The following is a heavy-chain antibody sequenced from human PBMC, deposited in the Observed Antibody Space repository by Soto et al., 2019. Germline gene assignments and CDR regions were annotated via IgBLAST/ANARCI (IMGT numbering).Heavy chain of an antibody. CDR2: VYYTGTT. CDR1: GGSIGSYH. Sequence: LSLTCTVSGGSIGSYHCSWVRQPPGKGLEWIASVYYTGTTNYNPSLGSRVTISIDAPENQISLKLTSVTAADTAFYYCARDTVLTGMFDLWGQGTLVTVSS. V-gene: IGHV4-59*01. J-gene: IGHJ5*02. CDR3: ARDTVLTGMFDL. D-gene: IGHD4-17*01.